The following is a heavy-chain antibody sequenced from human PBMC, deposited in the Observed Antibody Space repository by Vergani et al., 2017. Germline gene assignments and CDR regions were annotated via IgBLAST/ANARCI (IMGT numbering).Heavy chain of an antibody. V-gene: IGHV4-39*01. CDR1: GGSISSSSYY. J-gene: IGHJ6*02. D-gene: IGHD3-10*01. CDR3: ARLTIVGDGMDV. CDR2: IYYSGST. Sequence: QLQLQESGPGLVKPSETLSLTCTVSGGSISSSSYYWGWIRQPPGKGLEWIGSIYYSGSTYYNPSLKSRVTISVDTSKNQFSLKLSSVTAADTAVYYCARLTIVGDGMDVWGQGTTVTVPS.